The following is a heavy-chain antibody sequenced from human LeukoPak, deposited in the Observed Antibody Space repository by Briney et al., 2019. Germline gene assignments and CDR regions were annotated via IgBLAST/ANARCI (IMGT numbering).Heavy chain of an antibody. CDR1: GFTFSSYG. V-gene: IGHV3-23*01. D-gene: IGHD3-16*01. J-gene: IGHJ4*02. CDR3: AKDGRRTLGYFDY. Sequence: PGGSLRLSCAASGFTFSSYGMSWVRQAPGKGLEWVSAISGSGGSTYYADSVKGRFTISRDNSKNTLYLQMNSLRAEDTAVYYCAKDGRRTLGYFDYWGQGTLVTVSS. CDR2: ISGSGGST.